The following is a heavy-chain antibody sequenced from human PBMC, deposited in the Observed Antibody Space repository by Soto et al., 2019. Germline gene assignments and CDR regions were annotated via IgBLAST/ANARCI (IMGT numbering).Heavy chain of an antibody. J-gene: IGHJ4*02. CDR1: GGSINSGGYY. CDR2: INYSGST. CDR3: AALSETTFVKPFDH. Sequence: PSETLSLTCTVSGGSINSGGYYWSWIRQHPGKGLEWIGYINYSGSTNYNPSLKSRVIISRDTSKNHLSLNLSSVTAADTAVYYCAALSETTFVKPFDHWGQGTLVTVSS. D-gene: IGHD4-17*01. V-gene: IGHV4-31*03.